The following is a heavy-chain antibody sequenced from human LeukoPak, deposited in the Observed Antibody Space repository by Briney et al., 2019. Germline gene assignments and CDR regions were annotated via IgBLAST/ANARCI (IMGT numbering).Heavy chain of an antibody. V-gene: IGHV1-69*05. CDR1: GGTFSSYA. J-gene: IGHJ6*03. Sequence: GASVKVSCKASGGTFSSYAISWVRQAPGQGLEWMGGIIPIFGTANYAQKFQGRGTITTDESTSTAYMELSSLRSEDTAVYYCARAATNYDILTGFYYYYYMDVWGKGTTVTVSS. D-gene: IGHD3-9*01. CDR2: IIPIFGTA. CDR3: ARAATNYDILTGFYYYYYMDV.